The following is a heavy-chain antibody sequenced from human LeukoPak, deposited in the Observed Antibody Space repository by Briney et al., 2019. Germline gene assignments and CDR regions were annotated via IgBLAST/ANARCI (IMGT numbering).Heavy chain of an antibody. Sequence: PGTSLRLSCATSGFTFRSHAMHWVRQSPGKGLEWVAQIWYDGSNKYYADSVKGRFTISRDNAKNSLYLQMNSLRAEDTAVYYCASVSWNDEDYWGQGTLVTVSS. D-gene: IGHD1-1*01. J-gene: IGHJ4*02. V-gene: IGHV3-33*01. CDR2: IWYDGSNK. CDR1: GFTFRSHA. CDR3: ASVSWNDEDY.